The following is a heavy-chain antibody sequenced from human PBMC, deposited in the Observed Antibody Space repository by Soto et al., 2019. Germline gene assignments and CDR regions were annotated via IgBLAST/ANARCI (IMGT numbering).Heavy chain of an antibody. Sequence: GGSLRLSCAASGFTFSSSPISWVRQVPGKGLEWVSAISGGSGSTYYADSVKGRFTISKDNSKNMLYLQMNSLGAEDTAVYFCAKAGYATRWREYYFDYWGQGSLVTVSS. CDR3: AKAGYATRWREYYFDY. D-gene: IGHD2-8*01. CDR2: ISGGSGST. V-gene: IGHV3-23*01. J-gene: IGHJ4*02. CDR1: GFTFSSSP.